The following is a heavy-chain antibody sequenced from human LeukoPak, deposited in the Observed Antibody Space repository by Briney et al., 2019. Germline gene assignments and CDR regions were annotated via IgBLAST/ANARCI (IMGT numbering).Heavy chain of an antibody. CDR2: MSFDGNFE. Sequence: GGSLRLSCAASGFAFADYSLHWVRQAPGKGLEWVALMSFDGNFENFADSVKGRFTISRDTARNTLYLHMGSLGVEDSAVYYCARVGETGTVTMELDLWGQGALATVSS. V-gene: IGHV3-30*04. CDR1: GFAFADYS. CDR3: ARVGETGTVTMELDL. J-gene: IGHJ1*01. D-gene: IGHD1-7*01.